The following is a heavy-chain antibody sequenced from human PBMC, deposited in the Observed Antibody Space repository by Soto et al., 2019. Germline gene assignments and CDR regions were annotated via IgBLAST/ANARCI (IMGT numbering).Heavy chain of an antibody. J-gene: IGHJ6*03. CDR3: AAGMGPKDWNSYYYYYKDV. Sequence: SVKVSCKASGFTFTSSAMQWVRQARGQRLEWIGWIVVGSGNTNYAQKFQERVTITRDMSTSTAYMELSSLRSEDTAVYYCAAGMGPKDWNSYYYYYKDVWGKGTTVTVSS. CDR1: GFTFTSSA. D-gene: IGHD1-7*01. CDR2: IVVGSGNT. V-gene: IGHV1-58*02.